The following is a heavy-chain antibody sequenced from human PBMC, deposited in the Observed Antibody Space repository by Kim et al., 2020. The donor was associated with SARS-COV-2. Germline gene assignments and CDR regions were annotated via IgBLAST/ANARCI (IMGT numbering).Heavy chain of an antibody. D-gene: IGHD6-19*01. CDR2: ISSKSGYI. CDR3: ARDFTYQWQVIDHGMDV. V-gene: IGHV3-21*06. Sequence: GGSLRLSCAASGFTFSDYDMNWVRQAPGKGLEWISSISSKSGYINYADSVKGRFTISRDNAKNSLFLQMNSLRAEDTAVYYCARDFTYQWQVIDHGMDVWGQGTTVTVSS. CDR1: GFTFSDYD. J-gene: IGHJ6*02.